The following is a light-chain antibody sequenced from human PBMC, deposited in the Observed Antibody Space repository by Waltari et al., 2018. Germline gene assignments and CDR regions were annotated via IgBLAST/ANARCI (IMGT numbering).Light chain of an antibody. J-gene: IGLJ3*02. V-gene: IGLV1-47*01. CDR3: VAWDDSLTAWV. Sequence: QSVLTQPPSVSGTPGQPVTIPCSGDNYNIGPNDVYCYHKFPGPAPKLLISANHHRPSGVPDRFFGSKSGTSASLAISGLRSEDETDYYCVAWDDSLTAWVFGGGTKLTVL. CDR1: NYNIGPND. CDR2: ANH.